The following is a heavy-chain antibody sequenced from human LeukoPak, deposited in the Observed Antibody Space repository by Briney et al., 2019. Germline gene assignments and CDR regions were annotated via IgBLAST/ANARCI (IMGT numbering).Heavy chain of an antibody. CDR2: IRYDGSNK. Sequence: GGSLRLSCAASGFTFSSYGMHWVRQAPGKGLEWVAFIRYDGSNKYYADSVKGRFTISRDNSKNTLYLQMNSLRAEDTAVYYCARMYHYYDSSGYVRAFDIWGQGTMVTVSS. CDR1: GFTFSSYG. CDR3: ARMYHYYDSSGYVRAFDI. J-gene: IGHJ3*02. D-gene: IGHD3-22*01. V-gene: IGHV3-30*02.